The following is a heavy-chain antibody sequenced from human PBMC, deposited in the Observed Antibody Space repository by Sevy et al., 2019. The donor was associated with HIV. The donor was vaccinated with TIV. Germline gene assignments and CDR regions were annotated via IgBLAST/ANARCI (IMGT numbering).Heavy chain of an antibody. J-gene: IGHJ4*02. D-gene: IGHD5-12*01. CDR2: IHYTGGT. CDR3: ANKRGYSHGPFDY. Sequence: SETLSLTCTVSGGSLSSSDSYWSWIRQPPGKGLEWLGYIHYTGGTSYNPFLKSRVAMSVDTSEEQFSLGLSFLTAADTALYYCANKRGYSHGPFDYWGQGILVTVSS. V-gene: IGHV4-30-4*01. CDR1: GGSLSSSDSY.